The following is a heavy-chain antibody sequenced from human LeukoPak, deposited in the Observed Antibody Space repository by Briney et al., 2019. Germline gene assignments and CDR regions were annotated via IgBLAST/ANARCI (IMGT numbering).Heavy chain of an antibody. D-gene: IGHD3-22*01. Sequence: SETLSLTCTVSGGSISSYYWSWIRQPAGKGLEWIGRIYTSGSTNYNPSLKSRVTMSVDTSKNQSSLKLSSVTAADTAVYYCARDPSSWGSGYYFDAFDIWGQGTMVTVSS. J-gene: IGHJ3*02. V-gene: IGHV4-4*07. CDR3: ARDPSSWGSGYYFDAFDI. CDR2: IYTSGST. CDR1: GGSISSYY.